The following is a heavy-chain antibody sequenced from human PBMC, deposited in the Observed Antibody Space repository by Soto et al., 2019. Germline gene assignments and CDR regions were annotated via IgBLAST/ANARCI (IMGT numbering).Heavy chain of an antibody. D-gene: IGHD3-10*01. Sequence: QVQLVQSGAEVKKPGSSVKVSCKASGGTFSSYAISWVRQAPGQGLEWMGGIIPIFGTANYAQKFQGRVTVTADDXTTXAYMQLSSPRSEDPAVYYCASNYYGAGSYSALFDYWGQGTLVTVSS. CDR3: ASNYYGAGSYSALFDY. V-gene: IGHV1-69*12. J-gene: IGHJ4*02. CDR1: GGTFSSYA. CDR2: IIPIFGTA.